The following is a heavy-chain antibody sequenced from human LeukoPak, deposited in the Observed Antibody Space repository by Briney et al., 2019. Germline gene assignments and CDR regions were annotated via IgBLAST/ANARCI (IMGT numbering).Heavy chain of an antibody. J-gene: IGHJ5*02. Sequence: HGESLKISCKGSGYSFSSYWIVWVRQMPGKGLEWMGIIYPGDSDTRYSPSFQGQVTISADKSISTAYLQWSSLKASDTAMYYCARRADPPAGWFDPWGQGTLVTVS. CDR1: GYSFSSYW. CDR2: IYPGDSDT. CDR3: ARRADPPAGWFDP. V-gene: IGHV5-51*01. D-gene: IGHD4/OR15-4a*01.